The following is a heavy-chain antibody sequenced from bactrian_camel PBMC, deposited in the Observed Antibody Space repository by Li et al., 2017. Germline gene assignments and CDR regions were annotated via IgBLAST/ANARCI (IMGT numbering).Heavy chain of an antibody. CDR3: ATGRWLHY. J-gene: IGHJ4*01. D-gene: IGHD2*01. CDR1: GAPDLPFGYQT. V-gene: IGHV3-2*01. Sequence: HVQLVESGGDLVSTGESLKLSCVATGAPDLPFGYQTMGWIRQTPGQGFEWVSVIDRDNKEEYADSVKGRFTTSRDDAKNMLYLELSSLRTDDGAVYYCATGRWLHYWGQGTQVTVS. CDR2: IDRDNKE.